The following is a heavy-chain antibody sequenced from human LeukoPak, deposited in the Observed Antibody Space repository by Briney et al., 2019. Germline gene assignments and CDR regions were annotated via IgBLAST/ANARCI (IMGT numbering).Heavy chain of an antibody. CDR1: GFTVSSSY. V-gene: IGHV3-66*01. CDR2: ISSAGTT. CDR3: ARALVRGVNAYDY. D-gene: IGHD3-10*01. J-gene: IGHJ4*02. Sequence: GGSLRLSCAASGFTVSSSYMSWVRQAPGKGLEWVSIISSAGTTYYADSVKGRFTISRDNSKNTVYLQMNSLRAGDTAVYYCARALVRGVNAYDYWGQGTLVTVSS.